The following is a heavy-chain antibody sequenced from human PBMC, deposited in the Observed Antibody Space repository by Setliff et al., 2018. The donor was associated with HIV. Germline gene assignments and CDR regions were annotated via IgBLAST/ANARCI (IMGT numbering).Heavy chain of an antibody. CDR2: KHTSGST. Sequence: PSETLSLTCTVSRGSISTSRYYWNWVRQPPGKGLEWIAYKHTSGSTNYNPSLKSRVIISVDTSKNQFSLRLSSVTAADTAIYYCARGVNSGTYWGYYYYMDVWGKGTTVTVSS. CDR3: ARGVNSGTYWGYYYYMDV. J-gene: IGHJ6*03. D-gene: IGHD1-26*01. CDR1: RGSISTSRYY. V-gene: IGHV4-61*05.